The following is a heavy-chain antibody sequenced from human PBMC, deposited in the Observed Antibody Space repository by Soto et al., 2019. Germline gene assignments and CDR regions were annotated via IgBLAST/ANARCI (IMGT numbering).Heavy chain of an antibody. D-gene: IGHD3-22*01. CDR2: IYYSGST. J-gene: IGHJ3*02. CDR3: ARDAYYYDSSGYYYPGSFDI. Sequence: SETLSLTCTVSGGSISSGDYYWSWICQPPGKGLEWIGYIYYSGSTYYNPSLKSRVTISVDTSKNQFSLKLSSVTAADTAVYYCARDAYYYDSSGYYYPGSFDIWGQGTMVTVS. V-gene: IGHV4-30-4*01. CDR1: GGSISSGDYY.